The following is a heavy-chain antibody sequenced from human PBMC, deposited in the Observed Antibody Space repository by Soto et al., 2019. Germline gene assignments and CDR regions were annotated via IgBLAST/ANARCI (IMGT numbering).Heavy chain of an antibody. CDR1: GYTFTSYA. J-gene: IGHJ6*02. Sequence: ASVKVSCKASGYTFTSYAINWVRQAPGQGLEWMGWISGYNGNTKYAQKFQDRVTMTADTSTRTAFMEVRSLTSDDTGVYFCAATGGNYLGLDVWGQGTTVTVSS. V-gene: IGHV1-18*01. CDR3: AATGGNYLGLDV. CDR2: ISGYNGNT. D-gene: IGHD2-8*02.